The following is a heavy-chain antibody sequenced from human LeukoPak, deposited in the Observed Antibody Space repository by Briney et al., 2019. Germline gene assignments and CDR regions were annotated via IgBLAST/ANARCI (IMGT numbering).Heavy chain of an antibody. CDR1: GYSFTDSY. CDR3: ARDNSRDGYNLLDY. D-gene: IGHD5-24*01. Sequence: ASVKVSCKVSGYSFTDSYIHWVRQAPGQGLEWMGLINPNSGATQNAQKFQGRATMTRDTSISTAYMELSRLRSDDTAVYYCARDNSRDGYNLLDYWGQGTLVTVSS. CDR2: INPNSGAT. J-gene: IGHJ4*02. V-gene: IGHV1-2*06.